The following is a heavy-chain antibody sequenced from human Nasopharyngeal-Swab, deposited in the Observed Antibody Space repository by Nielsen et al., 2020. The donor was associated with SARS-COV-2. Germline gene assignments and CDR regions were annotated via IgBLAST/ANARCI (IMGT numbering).Heavy chain of an antibody. Sequence: GGSLRLSCAASGFTFSSYGMHWVRQAPGKGLEWVAVISYDGSNKNYADSVKGRFTISRDNSKNTLCLQMNSLRAEDTAVYYCAREAQTGYSSGWRYYYYGMDVWGQGTTVTVSS. CDR3: AREAQTGYSSGWRYYYYGMDV. CDR2: ISYDGSNK. CDR1: GFTFSSYG. V-gene: IGHV3-30*03. D-gene: IGHD6-19*01. J-gene: IGHJ6*02.